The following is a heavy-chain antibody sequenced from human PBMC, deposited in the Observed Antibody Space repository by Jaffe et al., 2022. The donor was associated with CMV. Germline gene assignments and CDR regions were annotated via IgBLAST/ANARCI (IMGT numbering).Heavy chain of an antibody. J-gene: IGHJ6*02. CDR1: GFTVSSNY. Sequence: EVQLVESGGGLIQPGGSLRLSCAASGFTVSSNYMSWVRQAPGKGLEWVSVIYSGGSTYYADSVKGRFTISRDNSKNTLYLQMNSLRAEDTAVYYCARDCSSTSCYYGMDVWGQGTTVTVSS. V-gene: IGHV3-53*01. CDR2: IYSGGST. D-gene: IGHD2-2*01. CDR3: ARDCSSTSCYYGMDV.